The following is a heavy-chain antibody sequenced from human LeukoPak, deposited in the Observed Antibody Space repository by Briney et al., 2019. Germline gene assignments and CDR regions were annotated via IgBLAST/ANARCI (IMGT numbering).Heavy chain of an antibody. J-gene: IGHJ6*02. CDR1: GFTFSSYA. D-gene: IGHD6-13*01. CDR2: ISYDGSNK. V-gene: IGHV3-30*04. CDR3: ARDDSYSSSWYLRGSYYYYGMDV. Sequence: GGSLRLSCAASGFTFSSYAMHWVRQAPGKGLEWVAVISYDGSNKYYADSVKGRFTISRGNSKNTLYLQMNSLRAEDTAVYYCARDDSYSSSWYLRGSYYYYGMDVWGQGTTVTVSS.